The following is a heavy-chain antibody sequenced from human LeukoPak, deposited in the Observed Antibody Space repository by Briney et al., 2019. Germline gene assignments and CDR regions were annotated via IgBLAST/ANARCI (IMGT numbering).Heavy chain of an antibody. D-gene: IGHD3-22*01. CDR2: IKQDGSER. V-gene: IGHV3-7*01. CDR3: ARDWGAYYHFFDY. CDR1: GFIMSVYW. Sequence: GGSLRLSCEASGFIMSVYWMSWVRQAPGKGLEWVGNIKQDGSERNYVDSVKGRFTISRDNAKKSLYLQMNSLRAEDTAVYYCARDWGAYYHFFDYWGQGTLVTVSS. J-gene: IGHJ4*02.